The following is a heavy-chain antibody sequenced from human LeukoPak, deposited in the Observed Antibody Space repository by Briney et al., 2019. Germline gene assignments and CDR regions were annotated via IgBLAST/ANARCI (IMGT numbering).Heavy chain of an antibody. CDR1: GFTFSDYY. Sequence: GGSLRLSCAASGFTFSDYYMSWIRQAPGKGLEWVSYISSSGSTIYYADSVKGRFTISRDNAKNSLYLQMNSLRAEDTAVYYCAKEGRITMIVVDYWGQGTLVTVSS. CDR2: ISSSGSTI. D-gene: IGHD3-22*01. V-gene: IGHV3-11*04. CDR3: AKEGRITMIVVDY. J-gene: IGHJ4*02.